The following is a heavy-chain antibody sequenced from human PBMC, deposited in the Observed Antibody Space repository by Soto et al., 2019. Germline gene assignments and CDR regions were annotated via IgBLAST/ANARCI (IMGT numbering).Heavy chain of an antibody. CDR1: GGSMSSNY. Sequence: PSETLSLTCTVSGGSMSSNYWSWIRQSPGKGLEWIGFVYYGGTNYNPSFESRVTMSVDTPKNQFSLELSSVTAADTAVYYCVRYRGAFYFDNWGQGALVTVSS. CDR2: VYYGGT. CDR3: VRYRGAFYFDN. V-gene: IGHV4-59*01. D-gene: IGHD3-16*01. J-gene: IGHJ4*02.